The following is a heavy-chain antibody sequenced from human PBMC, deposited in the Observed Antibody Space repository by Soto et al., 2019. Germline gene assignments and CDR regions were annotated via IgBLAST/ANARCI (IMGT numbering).Heavy chain of an antibody. J-gene: IGHJ3*02. CDR1: GGTFSSYS. V-gene: IGHV1-69*13. CDR2: IIPIFGTA. CDR3: ARDVRSGSYYAADAFDI. D-gene: IGHD1-26*01. Sequence: SVKVSCKASGGTFSSYSISWVRQAPGQGLEWMGGIIPIFGTANYAQKFQGRVTITADESTSTAYMELSSLRSEDTAVYYCARDVRSGSYYAADAFDIWGQGTMVTVSS.